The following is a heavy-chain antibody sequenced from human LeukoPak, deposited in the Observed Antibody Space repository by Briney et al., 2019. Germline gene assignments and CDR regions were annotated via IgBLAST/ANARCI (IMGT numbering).Heavy chain of an antibody. D-gene: IGHD1-26*01. CDR2: INWNGGST. J-gene: IGHJ5*02. V-gene: IGHV3-20*04. CDR1: GFTFDDYG. CDR3: ARDQRHGSYYENWFDP. Sequence: GGSLRLSCAASGFTFDDYGMSWVRQAPGKGLEWVSGINWNGGSTGYADSVKGRFTISRDNAKNSLYLQMNSLRAEDTALYYCARDQRHGSYYENWFDPWGQGTLVNVSS.